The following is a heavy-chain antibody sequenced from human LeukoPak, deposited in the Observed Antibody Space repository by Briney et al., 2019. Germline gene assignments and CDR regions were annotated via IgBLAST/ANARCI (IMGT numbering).Heavy chain of an antibody. CDR3: ARVMVVAATHAFDI. CDR2: IYHSGST. V-gene: IGHV4-4*02. D-gene: IGHD2-15*01. CDR1: GGSISSSNW. J-gene: IGHJ3*02. Sequence: SETLSLTCAVSGGSISSSNWWSWVRQPPGKGLEWIGEIYHSGSTNYNPSLKSRVTISVATSKNQFSLKLSSVTAADTAVYYCARVMVVAATHAFDIWGQGTMVTVSS.